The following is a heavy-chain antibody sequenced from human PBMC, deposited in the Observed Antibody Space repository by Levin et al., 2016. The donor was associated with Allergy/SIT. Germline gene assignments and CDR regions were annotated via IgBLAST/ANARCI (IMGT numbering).Heavy chain of an antibody. D-gene: IGHD3-22*01. J-gene: IGHJ5*02. Sequence: WVRQAPGQGLEWMGWISAYNGNTNYAQKLQGRVTMTTDTSTSTAYMELRSLRSDDTAVYYCARKITMISEEDWFDPWGQGTLVTVSS. V-gene: IGHV1-18*01. CDR2: ISAYNGNT. CDR3: ARKITMISEEDWFDP.